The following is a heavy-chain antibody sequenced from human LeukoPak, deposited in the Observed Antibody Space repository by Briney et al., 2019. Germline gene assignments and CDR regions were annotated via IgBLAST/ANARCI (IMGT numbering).Heavy chain of an antibody. V-gene: IGHV4-59*08. J-gene: IGHJ4*02. CDR2: IYYSGST. Sequence: SETLSLTCAVSGGSINSYYWSWIRQPPGKGLEYIGYIYYSGSTDYNPSLKSRVTISVDTSKNRFSLNLSSVTAADTAVSYCARHSGRLGPFDYWGQGTLVTVSS. CDR1: GGSINSYY. CDR3: ARHSGRLGPFDY. D-gene: IGHD5-12*01.